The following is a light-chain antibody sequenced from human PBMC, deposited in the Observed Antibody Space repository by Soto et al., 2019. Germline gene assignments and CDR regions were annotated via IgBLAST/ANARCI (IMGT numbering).Light chain of an antibody. CDR2: AAS. J-gene: IGKJ1*01. CDR1: RGIYTH. CDR3: QTYDKAPWT. V-gene: IGKV1-27*01. Sequence: DIQMTQSPSSLSASVGDRVTITCRASRGIYTHLAWYQQKPGNAPKLLIYAASTLQSGVPSRFSASGSVTDFILTISALQSEDVGTYFCQTYDKAPWTFGPGTRV.